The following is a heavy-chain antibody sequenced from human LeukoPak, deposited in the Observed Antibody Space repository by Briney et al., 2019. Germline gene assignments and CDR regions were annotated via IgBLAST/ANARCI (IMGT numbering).Heavy chain of an antibody. D-gene: IGHD3-3*01. J-gene: IGHJ4*02. V-gene: IGHV3-9*03. CDR3: AKDMGRFLEWSYIDY. CDR2: ISWNSGSI. CDR1: GFTFDDYA. Sequence: GRSLRLSCAASGFTFDDYAMHWVRQAPGKGLEWVSGISWNSGSIGYADSVKGRFTISRDNAKNSLYLQMNSLRAEDMALYYCAKDMGRFLEWSYIDYWGQGTLVTVSS.